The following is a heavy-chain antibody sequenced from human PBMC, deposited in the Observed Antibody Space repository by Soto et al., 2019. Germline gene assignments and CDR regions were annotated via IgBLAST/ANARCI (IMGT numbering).Heavy chain of an antibody. V-gene: IGHV3-23*01. CDR3: AKDWTQTYYYDSSGPLLYR. CDR1: GFTFSSYA. Sequence: GETLRLSCAASGFTFSSYAMSWVRQAPGKGLEWVSAISGSGGSTYYADSVKGRFTISRDNSKNTLYLQMNSLRAEDTAVYYCAKDWTQTYYYDSSGPLLYRWGQGTLVTVSS. J-gene: IGHJ4*02. CDR2: ISGSGGST. D-gene: IGHD3-22*01.